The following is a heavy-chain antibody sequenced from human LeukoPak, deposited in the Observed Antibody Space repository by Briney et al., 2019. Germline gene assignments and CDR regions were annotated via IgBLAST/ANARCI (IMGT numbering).Heavy chain of an antibody. V-gene: IGHV4-34*01. D-gene: IGHD6-19*01. CDR1: GGSFSGYY. CDR3: ARRLGAVAGPNWFDP. CDR2: INHSGST. Sequence: PSETLSLTCAVYGGSFSGYYWSWIRQPLGKGLEWIGEINHSGSTNYNPSLKSRVTISVDTSKNQFSLKLSSVTAADTAVYYCARRLGAVAGPNWFDPWGQGTLVTVSS. J-gene: IGHJ5*02.